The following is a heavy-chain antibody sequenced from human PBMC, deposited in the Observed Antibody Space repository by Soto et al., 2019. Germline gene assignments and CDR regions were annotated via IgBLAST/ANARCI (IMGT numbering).Heavy chain of an antibody. CDR2: ISYDGSNK. J-gene: IGHJ6*02. CDR3: AKDRALVAYYGMDV. D-gene: IGHD2-8*02. V-gene: IGHV3-30*18. Sequence: LRLSCAASGFTFSSYGMHWVRQAPGKGLEWVAVISYDGSNKYYADSVKGRFTISRDNSKNTLYLQMNSLRAEDTAVYYCAKDRALVAYYGMDVWGQGTTVTVSS. CDR1: GFTFSSYG.